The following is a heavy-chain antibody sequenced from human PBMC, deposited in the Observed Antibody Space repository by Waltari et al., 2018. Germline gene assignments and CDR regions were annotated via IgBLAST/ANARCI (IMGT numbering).Heavy chain of an antibody. D-gene: IGHD2-8*01. CDR1: GFTFSNYW. V-gene: IGHV3-74*01. CDR2: KKKDGSGT. CDR3: VREKDRNGGCVYDS. Sequence: EVQLVESGGGLVQPGGSLRLSCAASGFTFSNYWMYWVGEVPGKGLVWVELKKKDGSGTSDADCVGGRPTISRDDAKNRLNRQMTNLTAEDTAVYYCVREKDRNGGCVYDSWGRGTLFTVSS. J-gene: IGHJ4*02.